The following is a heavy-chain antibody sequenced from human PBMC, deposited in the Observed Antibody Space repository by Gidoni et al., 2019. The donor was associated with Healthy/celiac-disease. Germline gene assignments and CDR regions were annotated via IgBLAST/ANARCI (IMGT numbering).Heavy chain of an antibody. CDR2: ISWNSGSI. D-gene: IGHD1-7*01. CDR1: GFTFDVYA. CDR3: AKDHNWNLSHDAFDI. J-gene: IGHJ3*02. V-gene: IGHV3-9*01. Sequence: EVQLVESGGGLVQPGRSLRLSCAASGFTFDVYAMHWVRQAPGKGLEWVSGISWNSGSIGYADSVKGRFTISRDNAKNSLYLQMNSLRAEDTALYYCAKDHNWNLSHDAFDIWGQGTMVTVSS.